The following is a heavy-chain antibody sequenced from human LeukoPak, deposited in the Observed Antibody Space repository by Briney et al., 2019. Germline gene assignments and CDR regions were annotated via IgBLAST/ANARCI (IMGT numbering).Heavy chain of an antibody. CDR1: GYTFSRHG. D-gene: IGHD3-16*01. CDR3: ARLWGGDGYSGGSLNL. V-gene: IGHV3-33*01. CDR2: VGYDGRNR. Sequence: GGSLRLSCAASGYTFSRHGIHWVRQAPGKGLEWVAVVGYDGRNRDYADSVKGRFTISKDNSNNMVFLQMDRLRAEDTAVYYCARLWGGDGYSGGSLNLWGQGTLVTVSS. J-gene: IGHJ5*02.